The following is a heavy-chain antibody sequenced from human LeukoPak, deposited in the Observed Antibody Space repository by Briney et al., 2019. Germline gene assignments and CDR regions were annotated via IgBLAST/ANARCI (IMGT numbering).Heavy chain of an antibody. CDR2: ISAYNGNT. Sequence: GASVKVSCKASGYTFTNYYISWVRQAPGQGLEWMGWISAYNGNTNYAQKLQGRVTMTTDTSTSTAYMELRSLRSDDTAVYYCARGGWLYYDFWSGRNGGDWFDPWGQGTLVTVSS. J-gene: IGHJ5*02. D-gene: IGHD3-3*01. CDR3: ARGGWLYYDFWSGRNGGDWFDP. V-gene: IGHV1-18*01. CDR1: GYTFTNYY.